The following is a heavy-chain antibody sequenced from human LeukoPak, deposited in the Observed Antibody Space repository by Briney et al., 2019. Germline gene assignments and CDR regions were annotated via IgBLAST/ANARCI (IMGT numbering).Heavy chain of an antibody. CDR2: MNPNSGNT. CDR1: GYTFTSYD. J-gene: IGHJ5*02. D-gene: IGHD2-2*01. CDR3: ARDPIVVVPAANWFDP. Sequence: ASVKVSCKASGYTFTSYDINWVRQATGQGLEWMGWMNPNSGNTNYAQKLQGRVTMTTDTSTSTAYMELRSLRSDDTAVYYCARDPIVVVPAANWFDPWGQGTLVTVSS. V-gene: IGHV1-18*01.